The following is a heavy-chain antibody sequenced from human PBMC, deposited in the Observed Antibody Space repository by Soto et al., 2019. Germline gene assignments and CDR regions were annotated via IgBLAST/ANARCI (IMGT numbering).Heavy chain of an antibody. CDR3: AMRDRNFGSNS. J-gene: IGHJ4*02. CDR2: ISSTGGST. D-gene: IGHD1-7*01. Sequence: EVQLLESGGDLVQPGGYLRLACAASGFTFSTCAMSWVREAPGKGLEWVSAISSTGGSTYYADSVKGRFTIFRDNSKNPLYLQMAGLGAEDTAVYYCAMRDRNFGSNSWGEGTLVTVSS. CDR1: GFTFSTCA. V-gene: IGHV3-23*01.